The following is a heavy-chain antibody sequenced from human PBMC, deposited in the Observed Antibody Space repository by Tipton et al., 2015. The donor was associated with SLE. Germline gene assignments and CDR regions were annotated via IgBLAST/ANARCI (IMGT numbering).Heavy chain of an antibody. V-gene: IGHV1-2*02. D-gene: IGHD2-21*01. CDR1: GYTFTGYY. CDR3: ARAAGLQSNWYFDL. CDR2: INPNSGGT. J-gene: IGHJ2*01. Sequence: QLVQSRAEVKKPGASVKVSCKASGYTFTGYYMHWVRQAPGQGLEWMGWINPNSGGTNYAQKFQGRVTMTRDTSISTAYMELSRLRSDDTAVYYCARAAGLQSNWYFDLWGRGTLVTVSS.